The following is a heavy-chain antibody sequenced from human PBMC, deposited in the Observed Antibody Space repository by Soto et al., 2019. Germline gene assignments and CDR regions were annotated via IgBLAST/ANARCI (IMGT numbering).Heavy chain of an antibody. Sequence: SETLSLTCAVSGGSISSSNWWSWVRQPPGKGLEWIGEIYHSGSTNYNPSLKSRVTISVDKSKNQFSLKLSSVTAADTAVYYCARDRPGQYNWFDPWGQGTLVTVSS. CDR1: GGSISSSNW. V-gene: IGHV4-4*02. CDR3: ARDRPGQYNWFDP. CDR2: IYHSGST. D-gene: IGHD6-6*01. J-gene: IGHJ5*02.